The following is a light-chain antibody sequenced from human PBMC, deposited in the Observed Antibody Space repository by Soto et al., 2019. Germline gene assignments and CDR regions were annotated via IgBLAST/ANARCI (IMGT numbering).Light chain of an antibody. CDR2: GAS. J-gene: IGKJ2*01. Sequence: EIVMTQSPATLSVSPGERATLSCRASQSVGSSLAWYQQKPGQAPRLLIYGASTRATGIPARFSGSGSGTEFTLTISSLQSEDFAVYYCQQYYNWPPDTFGQGTKLEIK. V-gene: IGKV3-15*01. CDR3: QQYYNWPPDT. CDR1: QSVGSS.